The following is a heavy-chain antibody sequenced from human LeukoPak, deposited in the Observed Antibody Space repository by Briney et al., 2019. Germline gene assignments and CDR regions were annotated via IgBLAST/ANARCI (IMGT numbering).Heavy chain of an antibody. CDR3: ATDGTPERITIFSHYFDS. Sequence: GGSLRLSCEASGFRFGDYYMAWIRQAPGKGLEWISWMSSRSGTTRYADSVKGRFTISRDNAMNSLYLQMNSLTAEDTAVYYCATDGTPERITIFSHYFDSWGQGTLVTVSS. V-gene: IGHV3-11*01. D-gene: IGHD3-9*01. CDR1: GFRFGDYY. J-gene: IGHJ4*02. CDR2: MSSRSGTT.